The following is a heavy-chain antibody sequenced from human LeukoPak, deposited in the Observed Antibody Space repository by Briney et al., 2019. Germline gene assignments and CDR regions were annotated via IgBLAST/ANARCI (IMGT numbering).Heavy chain of an antibody. CDR2: IYTSGST. CDR3: AREIPALLTRHRYAFDI. CDR1: GGSISSYY. V-gene: IGHV4-4*07. J-gene: IGHJ3*02. Sequence: PSETLSLTCTVSGGSISSYYWSWIRQPAGKGLEWIGRIYTSGSTNYNPSLKSRVTMSVDTSKNQFSLKLSSVTAADTAVYYCAREIPALLTRHRYAFDIWGQGTMVTVSS. D-gene: IGHD3-16*01.